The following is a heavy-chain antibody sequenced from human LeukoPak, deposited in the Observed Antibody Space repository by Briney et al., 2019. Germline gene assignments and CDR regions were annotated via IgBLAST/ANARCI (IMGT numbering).Heavy chain of an antibody. Sequence: SQTLSLTCAISGDSVSSNSAGWNWIRQSPSRGLEWLGRTYYRSKWYNDYAVSVKSRITINPDTSKNQFSLRLSSVTPEDTAVYYSAWEFDAFNIWGQGTMVTVSS. CDR2: TYYRSKWYN. D-gene: IGHD1-26*01. CDR3: AWEFDAFNI. V-gene: IGHV6-1*01. CDR1: GDSVSSNSAG. J-gene: IGHJ3*02.